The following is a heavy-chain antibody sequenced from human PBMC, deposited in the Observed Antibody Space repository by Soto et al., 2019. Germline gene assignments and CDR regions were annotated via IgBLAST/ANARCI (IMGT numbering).Heavy chain of an antibody. CDR1: GGCC. J-gene: IGHJ4*02. CDR3: ASATMIVVGYVDY. Sequence: GGCCRILIPQAPGKGLEWIGYIYHNGSTYYNPSLKSRVTISVDRSKNQFSLKLSSVTAADTAVYYCASATMIVVGYVDYWGQGTLVTVSS. V-gene: IGHV4-30-2*01. CDR2: IYHNGST. D-gene: IGHD3-22*01.